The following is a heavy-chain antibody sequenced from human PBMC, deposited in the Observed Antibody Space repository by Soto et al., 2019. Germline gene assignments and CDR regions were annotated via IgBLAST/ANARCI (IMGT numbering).Heavy chain of an antibody. D-gene: IGHD1-26*01. CDR1: GFTFDDYA. CDR3: AKGRGGSHGRYYFDQ. Sequence: EVQLVESGGGLVQPGRSLRLSCAASGFTFDDYAMHWVRQAPGKGLEWVSGISWNSGSIGYADSVKGRFTISRDNAKNSLYLRMNSLRAEDTALYYCAKGRGGSHGRYYFDQWGQGTLVTASS. V-gene: IGHV3-9*01. J-gene: IGHJ4*02. CDR2: ISWNSGSI.